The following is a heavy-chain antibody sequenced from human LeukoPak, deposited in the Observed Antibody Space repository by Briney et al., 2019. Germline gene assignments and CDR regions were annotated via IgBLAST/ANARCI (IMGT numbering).Heavy chain of an antibody. J-gene: IGHJ4*02. D-gene: IGHD3-9*01. CDR3: ARDLQTYYDILTDY. Sequence: GGSLRLSCAASGLTFSSYWMHWVRQVPGKGLVWVSRINSDGSDTNYADSVKGRFTISRDNAKNTLYLQMNSLRAEDTAVYYCARDLQTYYDILTDYWGQGTLVTVSS. V-gene: IGHV3-74*01. CDR1: GLTFSSYW. CDR2: INSDGSDT.